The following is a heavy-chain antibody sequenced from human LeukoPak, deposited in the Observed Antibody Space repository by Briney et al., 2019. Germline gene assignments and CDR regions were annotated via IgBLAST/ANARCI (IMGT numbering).Heavy chain of an antibody. D-gene: IGHD3-16*02. CDR3: AREPVWGTYRPDYYYYFMDV. J-gene: IGHJ6*03. CDR2: IYHSGST. Sequence: SETLSLTCTVSDYSINSGYYWGWIRQPPGKGLEWIGIIYHSGSTYYNPSLKSRVTMSIDTSKNQFSLKLTSVTAADTAVYFCAREPVWGTYRPDYYYYFMDVWGKGTTVTISS. V-gene: IGHV4-38-2*02. CDR1: DYSINSGYY.